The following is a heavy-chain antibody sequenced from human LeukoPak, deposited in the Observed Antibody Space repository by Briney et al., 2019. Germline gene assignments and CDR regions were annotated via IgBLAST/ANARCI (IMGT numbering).Heavy chain of an antibody. CDR3: AKGRNVPLYDSSGYYYVGPFDY. V-gene: IGHV3-23*01. CDR2: ISGSGGST. J-gene: IGHJ4*02. D-gene: IGHD3-22*01. Sequence: GGSLRLSCAASGFTFSSYAMSWVRQAPRKGLEWVSAISGSGGSTYYADSVKGRFTISRDNSKNTLYLQMNSLRAEDTAVYYCAKGRNVPLYDSSGYYYVGPFDYWGQGTLVTVSS. CDR1: GFTFSSYA.